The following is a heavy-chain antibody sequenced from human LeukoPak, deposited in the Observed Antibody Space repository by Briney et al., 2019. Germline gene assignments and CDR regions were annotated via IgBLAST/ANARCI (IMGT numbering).Heavy chain of an antibody. Sequence: KTSETLSLTCTVSGGSISSYYWSWIRQPPGKGLEWIGYIHYSGSTNYNPSLKSRVTISVDTSKNQFSLKLSSVTAADTAVYYCAGGKQWLAFDYWGQGTLVTVSS. V-gene: IGHV4-59*01. J-gene: IGHJ4*02. D-gene: IGHD6-19*01. CDR2: IHYSGST. CDR1: GGSISSYY. CDR3: AGGKQWLAFDY.